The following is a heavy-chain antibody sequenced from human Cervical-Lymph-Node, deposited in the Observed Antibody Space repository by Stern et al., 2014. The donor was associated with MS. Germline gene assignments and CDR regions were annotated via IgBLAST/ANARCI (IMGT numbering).Heavy chain of an antibody. J-gene: IGHJ4*02. CDR2: IYSSGST. V-gene: IGHV4-59*01. Sequence: QVQLQESGPGLVKPSETLSLTCTVAGASFTDYYWSWIRQSPGKGLEWIGYIYSSGSTNYNPYLKSRVLISLETSKNTYSLKLSAVTAADTAVYYCARGGRMATMFYWGQGNLVTVSS. D-gene: IGHD5-24*01. CDR1: GASFTDYY. CDR3: ARGGRMATMFY.